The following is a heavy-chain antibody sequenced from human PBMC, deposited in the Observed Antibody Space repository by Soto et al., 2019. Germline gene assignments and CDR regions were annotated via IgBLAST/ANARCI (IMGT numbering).Heavy chain of an antibody. V-gene: IGHV3-23*01. CDR2: IISSGTST. Sequence: EVQLLESGGGLVQPGGSLRLSCAASGFTFSSYAMSWVRQAPGMGLEWVAGIISSGTSTYYVDSVKGRFTISRDNSKNTLFLLLNSLRAEDKAVYYSAKGKGLTVYSTNYWGQGTLVSVSS. CDR1: GFTFSSYA. J-gene: IGHJ4*02. CDR3: AKGKGLTVYSTNY. D-gene: IGHD2-2*01.